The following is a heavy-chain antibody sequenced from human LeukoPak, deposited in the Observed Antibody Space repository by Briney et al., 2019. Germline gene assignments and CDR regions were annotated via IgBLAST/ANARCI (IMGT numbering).Heavy chain of an antibody. D-gene: IGHD1-14*01. CDR3: ATDRKDRTWYHRFDD. J-gene: IGHJ4*02. Sequence: PGGSLRLSCAASGFPFTNYWMNWVRQAPGKRPEWVGNINEDGRETNYVDSVRGRFTISRDNAKISLYLQMNNVRVEDTAVYYCATDRKDRTWYHRFDDGGRGALVTVAS. CDR2: INEDGRET. CDR1: GFPFTNYW. V-gene: IGHV3-7*01.